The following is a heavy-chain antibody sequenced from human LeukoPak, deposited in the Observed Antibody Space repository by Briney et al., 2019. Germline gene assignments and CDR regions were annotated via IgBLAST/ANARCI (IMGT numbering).Heavy chain of an antibody. Sequence: GGPLRLSCAASGFTFDDYGMSWVRQAPGKGLEWVSGINWNGGSTGYADSVKGRFTISRDNAKNSLYLELNSLRAEDTAVYFCARRKIDYGDFDYWGQGTLVTVSS. J-gene: IGHJ4*02. CDR1: GFTFDDYG. V-gene: IGHV3-20*04. CDR3: ARRKIDYGDFDY. CDR2: INWNGGST. D-gene: IGHD4-17*01.